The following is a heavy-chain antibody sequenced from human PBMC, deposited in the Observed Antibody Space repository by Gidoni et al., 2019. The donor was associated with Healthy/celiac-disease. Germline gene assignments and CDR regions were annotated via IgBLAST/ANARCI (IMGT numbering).Heavy chain of an antibody. CDR1: GGFFSGYY. Sequence: QVQLQQWGAGLLKPSETLSLTCAVYGGFFSGYYWRWIRPPPGKGLEWIGEINHSGSTNYNPSLKSRVTISVDTSKNQFSLKLSSVTAADTAVYYCAREARFNSSGYYVDVWGKGTTVTVSS. V-gene: IGHV4-34*01. D-gene: IGHD3-22*01. CDR3: AREARFNSSGYYVDV. J-gene: IGHJ6*03. CDR2: INHSGST.